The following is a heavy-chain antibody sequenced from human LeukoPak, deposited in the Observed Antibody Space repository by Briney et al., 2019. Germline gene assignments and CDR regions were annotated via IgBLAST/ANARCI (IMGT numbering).Heavy chain of an antibody. J-gene: IGHJ4*02. CDR2: INHSGST. CDR1: GGSFRASY. V-gene: IGHV4-34*01. D-gene: IGHD3-10*01. Sequence: SETLSLTCAVYGGSFRASYWSWIRQPPGKGLEWIGEINHSGSTNYNPSLKSRVTISVDTSKNQFSLKLSSVTAADTAVYYCARLPLRITMVRGVISFDYWGQGTLVTVSS. CDR3: ARLPLRITMVRGVISFDY.